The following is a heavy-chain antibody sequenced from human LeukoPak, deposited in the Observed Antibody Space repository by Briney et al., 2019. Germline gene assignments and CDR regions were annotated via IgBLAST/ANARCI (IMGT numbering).Heavy chain of an antibody. V-gene: IGHV4-30-4*08. CDR2: IYYSGST. CDR3: AREDDRSGSFHY. J-gene: IGHJ4*02. CDR1: AGFISSGDYY. Sequence: SQTLSLTCTASAGFISSGDYYWRWIRQPPGKGLQWIGYIYYSGSTYYNPSLKSRVTISVDTSKNQFSLKLSSVSPADTAVDYCAREDDRSGSFHYWGQGTLVTVSS. D-gene: IGHD3-22*01.